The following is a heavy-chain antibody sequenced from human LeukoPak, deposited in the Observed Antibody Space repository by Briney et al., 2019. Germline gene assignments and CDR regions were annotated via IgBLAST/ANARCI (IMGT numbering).Heavy chain of an antibody. CDR2: ISGSGGDT. J-gene: IGHJ4*02. CDR1: GFTFSSYA. D-gene: IGHD5-18*01. Sequence: GGSLRLSWAASGFTFSSYAMTWVRQAPGKGLEWVSGISGSGGDTDYADSLKGRSTISRDNSKNTLHLQMNSLRAEDTAVYYCAKDRYNYGSSVDYWGQGTLVTVSS. CDR3: AKDRYNYGSSVDY. V-gene: IGHV3-23*01.